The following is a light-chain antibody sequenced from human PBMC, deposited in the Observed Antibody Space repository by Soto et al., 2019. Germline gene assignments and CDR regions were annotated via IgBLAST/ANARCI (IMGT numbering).Light chain of an antibody. CDR1: QSISSY. J-gene: IGKJ4*01. CDR3: QQSHSTPALT. V-gene: IGKV1-39*01. Sequence: DIQMTQSPSSLSASVGDRVTITCRGSQSISSYLNWYQQKPGKAPKLLIYAASSLQSGVPSRFSGNGSGTDFTLTISSLQPEDFATYYCQQSHSTPALTFGGGTKVEIK. CDR2: AAS.